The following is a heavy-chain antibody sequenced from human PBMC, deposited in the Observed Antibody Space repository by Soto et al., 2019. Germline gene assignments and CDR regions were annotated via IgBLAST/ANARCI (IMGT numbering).Heavy chain of an antibody. CDR1: GYHFTSHC. J-gene: IGHJ6*02. Sequence: GESLKSFCKGSGYHFTSHCMSWVRPVPGKGLEWMGRIDPSDSYTNYSPSFQGHVTISADKSISTAYLQWSSLKASDTAMYYCARHSRGSSWYYYYYGMDVWGQGTTVTVSS. CDR2: IDPSDSYT. D-gene: IGHD6-13*01. V-gene: IGHV5-10-1*01. CDR3: ARHSRGSSWYYYYYGMDV.